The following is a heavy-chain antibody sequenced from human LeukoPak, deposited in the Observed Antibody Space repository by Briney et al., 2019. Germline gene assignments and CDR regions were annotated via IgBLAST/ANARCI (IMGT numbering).Heavy chain of an antibody. CDR2: IYYSGST. D-gene: IGHD5-24*01. CDR3: ARGLGRRDGLRGFDY. J-gene: IGHJ4*02. Sequence: SETLSLTCTVSGGSISSSSYYWGWIRQPPGKGLEWIGSIYYSGSTYYNPSLKSRVTISVDTSKNQFSLKLSSVTAADTAVYYCARGLGRRDGLRGFDYWGQGTLVTVSS. CDR1: GGSISSSSYY. V-gene: IGHV4-39*07.